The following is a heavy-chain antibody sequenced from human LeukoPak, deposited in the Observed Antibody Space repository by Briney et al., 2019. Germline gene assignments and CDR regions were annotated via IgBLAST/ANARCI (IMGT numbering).Heavy chain of an antibody. V-gene: IGHV3-30*18. Sequence: PGGSLRLSCAAYGFTFSRYGMHWVRQAPGKGLEWVAVVSFEGSNKYYADSVKGRFTISRDNSKNTLSLQMTSLRAEDTAVYYCAKDMGYYYGSGSYPPENDYWGQGTWSPSP. D-gene: IGHD3-10*01. CDR1: GFTFSRYG. CDR2: VSFEGSNK. J-gene: IGHJ4*02. CDR3: AKDMGYYYGSGSYPPENDY.